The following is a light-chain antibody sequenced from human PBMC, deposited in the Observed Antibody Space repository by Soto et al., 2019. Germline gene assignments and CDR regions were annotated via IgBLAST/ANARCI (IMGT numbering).Light chain of an antibody. CDR2: TND. V-gene: IGLV1-44*01. J-gene: IGLJ1*01. CDR3: AVWADSLNGHV. CDR1: SSNIGTSS. Sequence: QSVLKQPPSASGTPVQTVTISCSGSSSNIGTSSVHWYKHLPGTAPKPLIYTNDQRPSGVPDRFSGSKSGTSASLAISGLQSEDEADYYCAVWADSLNGHVFGAGTKVTVL.